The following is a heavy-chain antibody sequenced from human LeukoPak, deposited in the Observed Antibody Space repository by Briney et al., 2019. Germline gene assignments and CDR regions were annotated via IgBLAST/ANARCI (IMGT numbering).Heavy chain of an antibody. V-gene: IGHV4-59*08. J-gene: IGHJ3*02. CDR3: ASLTIIGIDI. CDR2: IYYSGST. Sequence: PSETRSLTRTVSGGSLSSYYWSWIRQPPGKGLEWIGYIYYSGSTNYNPSLKSRVTISVDTSKNQFSLKLSSVTAADTAVYYCASLTIIGIDIWGQGTMVTVSS. D-gene: IGHD3-22*01. CDR1: GGSLSSYY.